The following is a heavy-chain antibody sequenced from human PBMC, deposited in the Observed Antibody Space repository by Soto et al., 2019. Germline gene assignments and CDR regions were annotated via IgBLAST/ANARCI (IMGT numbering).Heavy chain of an antibody. CDR3: AKPIFGVVSPFDY. Sequence: EVQLLESGGGLVQPGGSLRLSCAASGFTFSSYAMSWVRQAPGKVLEWVSAISGSGGSTYYEDSVKGRFTISRDNSKNTRYLQMNSLRAEDTAVYYCAKPIFGVVSPFDYWGQGTLVTVSS. J-gene: IGHJ4*02. CDR1: GFTFSSYA. V-gene: IGHV3-23*01. CDR2: ISGSGGST. D-gene: IGHD3-3*01.